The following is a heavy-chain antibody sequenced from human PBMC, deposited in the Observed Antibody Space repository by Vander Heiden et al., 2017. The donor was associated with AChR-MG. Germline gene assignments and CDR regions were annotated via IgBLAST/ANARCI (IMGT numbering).Heavy chain of an antibody. CDR2: ISSSSSTI. CDR3: ARSGYGRGWFDP. Sequence: EVQLVESGGGLVQPGGSLRLSCAASGFTFSSYTMNWVRQAPEKGLEWVSYISSSSSTIYNADSVKGRLTISRDNAKNSLYLQMNSLRAEDTAVYYCARSGYGRGWFDPWGQGTLVTVSS. CDR1: GFTFSSYT. D-gene: IGHD5-12*01. V-gene: IGHV3-48*01. J-gene: IGHJ5*02.